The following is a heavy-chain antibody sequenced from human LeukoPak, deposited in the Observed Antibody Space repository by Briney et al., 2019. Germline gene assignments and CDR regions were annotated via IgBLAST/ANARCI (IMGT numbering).Heavy chain of an antibody. CDR2: ISWNSGSI. CDR3: AKDMATVTTFDAFDI. J-gene: IGHJ3*02. Sequence: PGGSLRLSCAASGFTFDDYAMHWVRQAPGKGLGWVSGISWNSGSIGYADSVKGRFTISRDNAKNSLYLQMNSLRAEDTALYYCAKDMATVTTFDAFDIWGQGTMVTVSS. CDR1: GFTFDDYA. V-gene: IGHV3-9*01. D-gene: IGHD4-11*01.